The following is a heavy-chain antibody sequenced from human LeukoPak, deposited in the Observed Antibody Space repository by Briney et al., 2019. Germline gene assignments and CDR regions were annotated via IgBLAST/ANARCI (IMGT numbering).Heavy chain of an antibody. CDR2: ISGYNGNT. CDR3: ARVFGLFLIPTCYFDL. Sequence: GASVKVSCKSSGYIFNSYGITWVRQAPGQGLEWMGWISGYNGNTKYAQKFQGRVTMTTDTPTSTGYMELRRLRSDDTAVYYCARVFGLFLIPTCYFDLWGKGSLVTVSS. J-gene: IGHJ4*02. D-gene: IGHD3-3*01. V-gene: IGHV1-18*01. CDR1: GYIFNSYG.